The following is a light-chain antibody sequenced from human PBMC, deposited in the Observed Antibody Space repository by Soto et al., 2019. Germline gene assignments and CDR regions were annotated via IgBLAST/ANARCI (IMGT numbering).Light chain of an antibody. CDR3: HQHNDYIAST. Sequence: DIQMTQSPSTLSASVGDRVTITCRAIQTISSSLAWNHIKPGKAPKLLIFDTTTLQTGVPSRFSGSGFGTEFALTITGLQPAEFTTYYCHQHNDYIASTFGQGTKVEIK. V-gene: IGKV1-5*01. J-gene: IGKJ2*01. CDR1: QTISSS. CDR2: DTT.